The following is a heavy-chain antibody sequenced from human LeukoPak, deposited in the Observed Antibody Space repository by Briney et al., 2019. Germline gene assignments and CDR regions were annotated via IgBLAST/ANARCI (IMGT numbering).Heavy chain of an antibody. D-gene: IGHD3-16*02. V-gene: IGHV4-34*01. CDR2: INHSGST. CDR1: GGSFSGYY. J-gene: IGHJ4*02. Sequence: PSETLSLTCAVYGGSFSGYYWSWLRQPPGKGLEWIGEINHSGSTKYNPSLKSRVTISVDTSKNQFSLKLSSVTAADTAVYYCARGKYYDYVWGSYRPYYFDYWGQGTLVTVSS. CDR3: ARGKYYDYVWGSYRPYYFDY.